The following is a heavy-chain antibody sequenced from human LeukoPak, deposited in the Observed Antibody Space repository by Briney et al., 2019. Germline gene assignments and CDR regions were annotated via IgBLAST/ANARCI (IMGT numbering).Heavy chain of an antibody. V-gene: IGHV1-2*06. CDR1: GYTSTGYY. J-gene: IGHJ4*02. Sequence: ASVKVSCKASGYTSTGYYIHWVRQAPGQGLEWMGRISPKSGDTDYSQKFQGGVTLTSDSSITTAYMELNRLTSDATAVYYCAGGTYGDYSFDFWGQGTLVTVSS. CDR2: ISPKSGDT. D-gene: IGHD4-17*01. CDR3: AGGTYGDYSFDF.